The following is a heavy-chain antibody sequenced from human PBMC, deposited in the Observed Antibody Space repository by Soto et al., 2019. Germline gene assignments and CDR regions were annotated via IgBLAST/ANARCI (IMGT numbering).Heavy chain of an antibody. Sequence: PSETLSLTCAVSSGSISISNWWSWVRQPPGKGPEWLGEIYHSGITNYKPSLNGRVTISVDTSKNQFSLKLSSLTAADTAVYYCARSRAAAGTGIEYWGQGTLVTVSS. CDR2: IYHSGIT. D-gene: IGHD6-13*01. J-gene: IGHJ4*02. CDR3: ARSRAAAGTGIEY. V-gene: IGHV4-4*02. CDR1: SGSISISNW.